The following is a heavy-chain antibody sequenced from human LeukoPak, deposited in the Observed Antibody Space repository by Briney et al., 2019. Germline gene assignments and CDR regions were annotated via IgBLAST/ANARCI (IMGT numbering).Heavy chain of an antibody. V-gene: IGHV4-59*11. J-gene: IGHJ4*02. Sequence: PSETLSLTCTVSGGSISSHYWSWIRQPPGKGLEWIGYIYYSGSTNYNPSLKSRVTISVDTSKNQFSLKLSSVTAADTAVYYCASSPSGYYLDYWGQGTLVTVSS. CDR1: GGSISSHY. CDR3: ASSPSGYYLDY. CDR2: IYYSGST. D-gene: IGHD3-22*01.